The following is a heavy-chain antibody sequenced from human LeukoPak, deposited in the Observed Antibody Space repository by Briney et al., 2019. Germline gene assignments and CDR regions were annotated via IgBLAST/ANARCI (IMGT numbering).Heavy chain of an antibody. CDR3: AKARYSSGWDYFDY. J-gene: IGHJ4*02. V-gene: IGHV3-23*01. CDR2: ISGSGGGT. Sequence: GGSLRLSCAASGFTFSSYAMSWVRQAPGKGLEWVSGISGSGGGTYYVDSVKGRFIISRDNSKDTLYLQMNSLRADDTAVYYCAKARYSSGWDYFDYWGQGTLVTVSS. D-gene: IGHD6-19*01. CDR1: GFTFSSYA.